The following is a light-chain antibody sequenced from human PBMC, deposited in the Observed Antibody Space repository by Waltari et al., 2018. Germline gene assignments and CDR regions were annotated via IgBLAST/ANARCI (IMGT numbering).Light chain of an antibody. V-gene: IGLV7-43*01. CDR1: TGPVTSGFY. CDR3: LLYYGGSYVV. Sequence: QTVVTQEPSLTVSPGGTVTLTCTSNTGPVTSGFYPNWFQQKPGQPPRALIYNTNKRHPWTPARFSGSLLGGKAALTLSGVQPEDEADYYCLLYYGGSYVVFGGGTKLTVL. CDR2: NTN. J-gene: IGLJ2*01.